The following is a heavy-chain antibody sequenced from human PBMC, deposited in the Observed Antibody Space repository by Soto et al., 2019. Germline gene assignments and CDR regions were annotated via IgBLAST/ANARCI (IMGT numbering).Heavy chain of an antibody. V-gene: IGHV3-23*01. D-gene: IGHD5-12*01. Sequence: LRLSCAASGFTFSNYAMSWVRQAPGKGLEWVSAMSGGGGSTYYADSVKGRFTISRDNSKNTLYMQMNSLRAEDTAVYYCARYEDIVAMFDYWGQGTLVTVSS. CDR3: ARYEDIVAMFDY. J-gene: IGHJ4*02. CDR1: GFTFSNYA. CDR2: MSGGGGST.